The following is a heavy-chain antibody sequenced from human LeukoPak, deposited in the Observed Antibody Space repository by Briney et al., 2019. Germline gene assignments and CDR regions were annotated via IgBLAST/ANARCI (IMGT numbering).Heavy chain of an antibody. CDR2: IYPGDSDT. CDR1: GYSFTSYW. CDR3: ARWGGRRDGYNYPYYFDY. Sequence: GESLKISCKGSGYSFTSYWIGWVRQMPGKGLDWLGIIYPGDSDTRYSPSFQGQVTISADKSISTAYLQWSSLKASDTAMYYCARWGGRRDGYNYPYYFDYWGQGTLVTVSP. J-gene: IGHJ4*02. D-gene: IGHD5-24*01. V-gene: IGHV5-51*01.